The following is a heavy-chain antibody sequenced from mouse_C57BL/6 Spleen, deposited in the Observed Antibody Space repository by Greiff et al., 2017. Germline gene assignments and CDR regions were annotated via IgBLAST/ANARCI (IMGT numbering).Heavy chain of an antibody. D-gene: IGHD3-2*02. CDR2: IDPSDSYT. CDR1: GYTFTSYW. V-gene: IGHV1-69*01. Sequence: VQLQQPGAELVMPGASVKLSCKASGYTFTSYWMHWVKQRPGQGLEWIGEIDPSDSYTNYNQKFKGKSTLTVDKSSSTAYMQLSSLTSEDSAVYYCARPETAQAWFAYWGQGTLVTVSA. J-gene: IGHJ3*01. CDR3: ARPETAQAWFAY.